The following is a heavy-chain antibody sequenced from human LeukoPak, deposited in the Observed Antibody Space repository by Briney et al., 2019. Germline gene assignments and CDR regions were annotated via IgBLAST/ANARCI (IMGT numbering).Heavy chain of an antibody. CDR2: MNPNSGNT. J-gene: IGHJ4*02. CDR3: ARGQGSSWYTY. Sequence: SVKVSCKASGYTFTSYDINWVRQATGQGREWRGWMNPNSGNTGYAQKFQGTVTMTTNTSISTAYMELSSLRSEDTAMYYCARGQGSSWYTYWGQGTLVTVSS. CDR1: GYTFTSYD. V-gene: IGHV1-8*01. D-gene: IGHD6-13*01.